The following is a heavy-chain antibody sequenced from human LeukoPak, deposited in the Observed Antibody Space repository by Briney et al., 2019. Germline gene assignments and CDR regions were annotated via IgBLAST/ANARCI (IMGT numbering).Heavy chain of an antibody. Sequence: SETLSLTCAVSGGSISSSNWWSWVRQPPGKGLEWIGEIYHSGSTNYNPSLKSRVTISVDKSKNQFSLKLSSVTAADTAVYYCAREVYGAVAGTHSDYWGQGTLVTVSS. CDR2: IYHSGST. D-gene: IGHD6-19*01. J-gene: IGHJ4*02. CDR3: AREVYGAVAGTHSDY. CDR1: GGSISSSNW. V-gene: IGHV4-4*02.